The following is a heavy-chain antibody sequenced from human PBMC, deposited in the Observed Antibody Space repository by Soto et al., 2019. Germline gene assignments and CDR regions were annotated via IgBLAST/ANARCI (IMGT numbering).Heavy chain of an antibody. J-gene: IGHJ4*02. Sequence: PGGSLRLSCAASGFTFSSYAMSWVRQAPGKGLEWVSAISGSGGSTYYADSVKGRFTISRDNSKNTLYLQMNSLRAEDTAVYYCAKDQVLLWFGELQPLDYWGQGTLVTVSS. V-gene: IGHV3-23*01. D-gene: IGHD3-10*01. CDR3: AKDQVLLWFGELQPLDY. CDR2: ISGSGGST. CDR1: GFTFSSYA.